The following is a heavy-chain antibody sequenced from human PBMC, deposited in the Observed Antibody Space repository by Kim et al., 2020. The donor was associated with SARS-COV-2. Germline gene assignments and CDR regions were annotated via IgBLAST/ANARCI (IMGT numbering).Heavy chain of an antibody. V-gene: IGHV3-43*02. CDR1: GFTFDDYA. CDR2: ISGDGGST. J-gene: IGHJ6*02. D-gene: IGHD3-9*01. Sequence: GGSLRLSCAASGFTFDDYAMHWVRQAPGKGLEWVSLISGDGGSTYYADSVKGRFTISRDNSKNSLYLQMNSLRTEDTALYYCAKDMDREILRYFDSYYYGMDVWGQGTRVTVSS. CDR3: AKDMDREILRYFDSYYYGMDV.